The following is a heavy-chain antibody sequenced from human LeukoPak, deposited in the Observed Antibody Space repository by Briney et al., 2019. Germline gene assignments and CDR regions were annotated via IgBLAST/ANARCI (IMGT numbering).Heavy chain of an antibody. CDR3: ARGSGYYYNY. CDR1: GFTLSSSN. CDR2: ISSGSSTI. D-gene: IGHD3-22*01. J-gene: IGHJ4*02. Sequence: PGGSLRLSCAASGFTLSSSNMHWVRQAPGKGLEGVSYISSGSSTIYYAASVKGRFTISRDNAKSSLYLQMNSLSAEDTAVYYCARGSGYYYNYWGQGTLVTVSS. V-gene: IGHV3-48*04.